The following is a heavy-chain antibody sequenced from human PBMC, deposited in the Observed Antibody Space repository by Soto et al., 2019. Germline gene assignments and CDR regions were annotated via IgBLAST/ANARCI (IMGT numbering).Heavy chain of an antibody. J-gene: IGHJ6*02. Sequence: GGSLRLSCAASGFTFSIYWMSWVRQAPGKGLEWVANIKQDGSEKYYVDSVKGRFTISRDNAKNSLYLQMNSLRAEDTAVYYCARDSGNSYYYYGMDVWGQGTTVTVSS. D-gene: IGHD2-15*01. CDR2: IKQDGSEK. CDR1: GFTFSIYW. V-gene: IGHV3-7*05. CDR3: ARDSGNSYYYYGMDV.